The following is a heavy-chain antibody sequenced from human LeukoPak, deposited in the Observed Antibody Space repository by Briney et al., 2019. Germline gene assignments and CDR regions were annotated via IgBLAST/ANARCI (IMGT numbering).Heavy chain of an antibody. CDR2: IYHSGST. D-gene: IGHD2-2*01. CDR3: AREITGYQLPYNWFDP. CDR1: GGSISSGGYS. V-gene: IGHV4-30-2*01. J-gene: IGHJ5*02. Sequence: PSQTLSLTCAVSGGSISSGGYSWSWIRQPPGKGLEWIGYIYHSGSTYYNPSLKSRVTISVDRSKNQFSLKLSSVTAADTAVYYCAREITGYQLPYNWFDPWGQGTLVTVSS.